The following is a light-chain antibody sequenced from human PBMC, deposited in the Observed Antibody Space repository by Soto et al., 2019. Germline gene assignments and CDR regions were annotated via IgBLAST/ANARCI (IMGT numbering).Light chain of an antibody. CDR2: STN. CDR3: LLYYGGQLGV. J-gene: IGLJ2*01. CDR1: TGAVTSGYY. Sequence: QAVVTQEPSLTVCPGGTVTLTCATSTGAVTSGYYPNWFQQKPGQAPRALIYSTNNKYSWTPARFSGSLLGGKAALTLSGVQPEDEADYYCLLYYGGQLGVFGGGTKLTVL. V-gene: IGLV7-43*01.